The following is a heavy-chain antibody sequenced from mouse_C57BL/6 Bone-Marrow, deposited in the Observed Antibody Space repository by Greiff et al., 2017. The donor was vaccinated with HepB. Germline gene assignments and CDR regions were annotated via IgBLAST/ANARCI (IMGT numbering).Heavy chain of an antibody. J-gene: IGHJ3*01. CDR1: GFTFSSYA. V-gene: IGHV5-4*01. Sequence: EVHLVVSGGGLVKPGGSLKLSCAASGFTFSSYAMSWVRQTPEKRLEWVATISDGGSYTYYPDNVKGRFTISRDNAKNNLYLQMSHLKSEDTAMYYCARVDYERFAYWGQGTLVTVSA. CDR3: ARVDYERFAY. CDR2: ISDGGSYT. D-gene: IGHD2-4*01.